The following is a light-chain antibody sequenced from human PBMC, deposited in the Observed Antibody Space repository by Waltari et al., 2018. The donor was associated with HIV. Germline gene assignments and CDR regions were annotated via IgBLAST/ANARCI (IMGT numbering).Light chain of an antibody. CDR2: GAY. Sequence: EIVMTQSPATLSVSPGERVTLSCRASQNVNFNLAWYQLKPGQAPRLLIYGAYGRAAGIPARFSGSGSGTEFTLTISSLQSEDFAVYYCQQYENWPPITFGQGTRLEIK. J-gene: IGKJ5*01. CDR3: QQYENWPPIT. V-gene: IGKV3D-15*01. CDR1: QNVNFN.